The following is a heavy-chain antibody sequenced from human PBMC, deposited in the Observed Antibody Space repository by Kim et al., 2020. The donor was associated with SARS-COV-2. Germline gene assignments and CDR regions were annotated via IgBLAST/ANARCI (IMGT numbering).Heavy chain of an antibody. CDR3: VRAYLDDGFDV. V-gene: IGHV1-8*01. J-gene: IGHJ3*01. CDR1: GYMFTNYD. CDR2: MNPYIGNT. Sequence: ASVKVSCKTSGYMFTNYDIHWVRQASGQGLEWIGWMNPYIGNTGFPQRFQGRVTLTRDTSTLTAYLELHSLTSADTAVYYCVRAYLDDGFDVWGQGTLVSVSS. D-gene: IGHD3-3*01.